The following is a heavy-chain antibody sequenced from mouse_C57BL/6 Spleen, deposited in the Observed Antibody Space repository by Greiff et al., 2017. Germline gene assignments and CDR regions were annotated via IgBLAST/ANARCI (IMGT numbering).Heavy chain of an antibody. CDR1: GYTFTDYN. J-gene: IGHJ3*01. Sequence: EVQLQQSGPELVKPGASVKIPCKASGYTFTDYNMDWVKQSHGKSLEWIGDINPNNGGNIYNQKFKGKATLTVDKSSSTAYMELRSLTSEDTAVYYCARSSHYYGSSTWFAYWCQGTLVTVSA. V-gene: IGHV1-18*01. D-gene: IGHD1-1*01. CDR2: INPNNGGN. CDR3: ARSSHYYGSSTWFAY.